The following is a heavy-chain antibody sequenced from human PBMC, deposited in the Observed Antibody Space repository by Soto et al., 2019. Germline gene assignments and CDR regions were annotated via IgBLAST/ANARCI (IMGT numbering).Heavy chain of an antibody. J-gene: IGHJ4*02. V-gene: IGHV4-61*01. CDR1: GDSASSRRYY. CDR3: ARDIRGYSRAFDY. Sequence: SETLSLTCTVSGDSASSRRYYWTWVRQPPGKGLEWIGYIDYSGNTNYDPSLQSRVTMSLDTSKNQFSLKLTSVTAADTAFYYCARDIRGYSRAFDYWGQGIMVTVSS. D-gene: IGHD5-18*01. CDR2: IDYSGNT.